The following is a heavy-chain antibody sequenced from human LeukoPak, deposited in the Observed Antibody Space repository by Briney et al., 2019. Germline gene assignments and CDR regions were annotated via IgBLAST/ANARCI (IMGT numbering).Heavy chain of an antibody. V-gene: IGHV4-34*01. CDR1: GESFSGYY. CDR3: ARGPYDYVWGSYRSLFDY. Sequence: PSEILSLTCVVYGESFSGYYWTWIRQPPGKGLEWIGEINHSGSTSYNPSLKSRVTISVDTSKNQFSLKLSSVTAADTAVYYCARGPYDYVWGSYRSLFDYWGQGTLVTVSS. J-gene: IGHJ4*02. D-gene: IGHD3-16*02. CDR2: INHSGST.